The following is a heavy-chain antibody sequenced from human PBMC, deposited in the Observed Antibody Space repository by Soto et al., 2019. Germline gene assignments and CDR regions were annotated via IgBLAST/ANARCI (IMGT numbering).Heavy chain of an antibody. J-gene: IGHJ3*01. CDR1: GFSFSNDW. CDR3: ARHQIAMVVLKIYFDL. V-gene: IGHV3-74*01. CDR2: LSSVGTTT. D-gene: IGHD3-10*01. Sequence: GGSLRLSCEASGFSFSNDWMHWVRQAPGKGLVWVSSLSSVGTTTDYADSVKGRFTISRDNSKNTLYLQMDTLRAEDTAVYYCARHQIAMVVLKIYFDLWGQGTMVTVSS.